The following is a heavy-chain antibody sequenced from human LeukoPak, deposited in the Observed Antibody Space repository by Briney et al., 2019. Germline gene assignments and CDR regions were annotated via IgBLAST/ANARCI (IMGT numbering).Heavy chain of an antibody. V-gene: IGHV3-9*01. CDR1: GFTFDDYA. J-gene: IGHJ3*02. CDR3: AKGVRITMVRGAFDI. Sequence: PGGSLRLSCAASGFTFDDYAMHWVRQALGKGLEWVSGISWNSGSIAYADSVKGRFTISRDNAKNSLYLQMNSLRAEDTALYYCAKGVRITMVRGAFDIWGQGTMVTVSS. D-gene: IGHD3-10*01. CDR2: ISWNSGSI.